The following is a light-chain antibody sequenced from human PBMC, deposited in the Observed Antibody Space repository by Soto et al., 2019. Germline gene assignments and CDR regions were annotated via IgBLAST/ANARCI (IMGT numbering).Light chain of an antibody. V-gene: IGKV3-11*01. Sequence: IVVSLSLAAVSSSTGETATLSCRASQYVGSRLAWYQHKPGQAPRLLIYYMSKRATGIPARFSGSGSGTDFTLTISSLAADDFAIYYCHQRQSWPRTFGQGTKV. CDR1: QYVGSR. J-gene: IGKJ1*01. CDR2: YMS. CDR3: HQRQSWPRT.